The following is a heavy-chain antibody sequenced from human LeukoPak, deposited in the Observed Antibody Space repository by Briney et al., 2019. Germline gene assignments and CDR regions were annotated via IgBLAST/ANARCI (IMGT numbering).Heavy chain of an antibody. CDR3: ARQRGYCSGGSCYRTPHFDY. Sequence: PSETLSLTCTVSGGSISSSSYYWGWIRQPPGKGLEWIGSIYYSGSSYYNPSLKSRVTISVDTSKNQFSLKLSSVTAADTAVYYCARQRGYCSGGSCYRTPHFDYWGQGTLVTVSS. CDR1: GGSISSSSYY. D-gene: IGHD2-15*01. V-gene: IGHV4-39*01. J-gene: IGHJ4*02. CDR2: IYYSGSS.